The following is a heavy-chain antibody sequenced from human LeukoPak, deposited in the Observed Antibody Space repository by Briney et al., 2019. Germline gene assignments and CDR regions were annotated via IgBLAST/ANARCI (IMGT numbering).Heavy chain of an antibody. D-gene: IGHD4/OR15-4a*01. CDR2: MYYSGSA. V-gene: IGHV4-59*01. CDR3: ARDKYGATDYFDH. Sequence: SETLSLTCTVSGSSITSYYWSWIRQPPGKGLEWIGCMYYSGSASYNPSLKSRVTMSVDTSKDQFSLKLSSVTAADTAVYYCARDKYGATDYFDHWGQGTLVTVSS. CDR1: GSSITSYY. J-gene: IGHJ4*02.